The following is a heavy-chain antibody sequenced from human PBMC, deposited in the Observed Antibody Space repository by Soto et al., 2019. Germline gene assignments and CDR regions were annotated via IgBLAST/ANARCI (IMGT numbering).Heavy chain of an antibody. V-gene: IGHV4-31*03. CDR3: ATLADYDFWSGYQPYFDY. D-gene: IGHD3-3*01. CDR1: GGSISSGGYY. CDR2: IYYSGST. Sequence: QVQLQESGPGLVKPSQTLSLTCTVSGGSISSGGYYWSWIRQHPGKGLEWIGYIYYSGSTYYNPSLKSRVTISVDTSKNQFSLKLSSVTAVDTAVYYCATLADYDFWSGYQPYFDYWGQGTLVTVSS. J-gene: IGHJ4*02.